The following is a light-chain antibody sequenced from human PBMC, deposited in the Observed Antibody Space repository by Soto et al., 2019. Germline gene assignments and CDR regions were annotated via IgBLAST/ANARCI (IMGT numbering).Light chain of an antibody. CDR3: QQYGGSPYT. V-gene: IGKV3-20*01. Sequence: EIVLTQSPGTLSLSPGERATLSCRASQSVRSNYLAWYQQKPGQAPRLLIYGPSSRATGIPDRFSGTGSGTDFTLTISRLEPEDFAVYYCQQYGGSPYTLGQGTKLEIK. CDR2: GPS. CDR1: QSVRSNY. J-gene: IGKJ2*01.